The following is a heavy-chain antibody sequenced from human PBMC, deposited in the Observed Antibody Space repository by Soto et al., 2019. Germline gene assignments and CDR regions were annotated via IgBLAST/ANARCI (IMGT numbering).Heavy chain of an antibody. Sequence: QIHLVQSGPEVRKPGASVKLSCKTSGYTFITYGLTWVRQAPGEGLEWMGGINPYSGNTAFAAKFQDGITVTTDTSTDTAYMELEDLDSDDTAVYYCAKNAVSGDYASHLDYWGQGTLVAVST. V-gene: IGHV1-18*01. J-gene: IGHJ4*02. D-gene: IGHD4-17*01. CDR1: GYTFITYG. CDR3: AKNAVSGDYASHLDY. CDR2: INPYSGNT.